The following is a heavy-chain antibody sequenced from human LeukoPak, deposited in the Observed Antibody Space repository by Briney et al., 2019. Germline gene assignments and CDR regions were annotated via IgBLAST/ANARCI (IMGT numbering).Heavy chain of an antibody. CDR1: GGSISNSSYY. Sequence: SETLSLTCTVSGGSISNSSYYWGWIRQPPGKGLEWIGSMYYSGSTYYNPSLKSRATISVDTSKNQFSLKPSSVTAADTAVYYCARHGRMGTINPSYWGQGTLVTVSS. V-gene: IGHV4-39*01. CDR3: ARHGRMGTINPSY. D-gene: IGHD5-24*01. CDR2: MYYSGST. J-gene: IGHJ4*02.